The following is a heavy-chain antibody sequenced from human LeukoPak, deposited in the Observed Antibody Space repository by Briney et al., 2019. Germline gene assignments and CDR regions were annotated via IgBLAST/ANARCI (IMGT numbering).Heavy chain of an antibody. J-gene: IGHJ4*02. Sequence: PGGSLRLSCEGSGFSLSAYNMNWVRQAPGKGLESVSYISSSSATIFYADSVKGRFTISRDNAKNSLYLQMNSLRAEDTAVYYCAKVISGADCFFDYWGQGTLVTVSS. CDR2: ISSSSATI. CDR3: AKVISGADCFFDY. CDR1: GFSLSAYN. V-gene: IGHV3-48*01. D-gene: IGHD2-21*01.